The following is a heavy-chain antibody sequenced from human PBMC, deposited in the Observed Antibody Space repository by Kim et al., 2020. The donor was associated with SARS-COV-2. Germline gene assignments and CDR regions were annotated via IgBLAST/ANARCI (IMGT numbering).Heavy chain of an antibody. Sequence: NYTPALKSRVTISVDTSKNPFSLKLSSVTAADTAVYYCARYGGSSYYFDYWGQGTLVTVSS. D-gene: IGHD6-6*01. V-gene: IGHV4-59*01. J-gene: IGHJ4*02. CDR3: ARYGGSSYYFDY.